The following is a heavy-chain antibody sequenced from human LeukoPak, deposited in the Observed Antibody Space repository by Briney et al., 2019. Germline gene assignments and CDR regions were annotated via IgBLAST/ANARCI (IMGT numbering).Heavy chain of an antibody. D-gene: IGHD6-25*01. CDR2: INHSGST. V-gene: IGHV4-34*01. CDR1: GGSFSGYY. CDR3: ARGGWQRLEWNWFDP. Sequence: SETLSLTCAVYGGSFSGYYWSWVRQPPGKGLEWVGEINHSGSTNYNPFRKSRVTISVATSKNQFSLTLSSVTAADTAVYYCARGGWQRLEWNWFDPWGQGTLVTVSS. J-gene: IGHJ5*02.